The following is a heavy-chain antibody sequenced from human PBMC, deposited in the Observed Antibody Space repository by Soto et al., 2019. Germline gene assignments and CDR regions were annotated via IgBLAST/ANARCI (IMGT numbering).Heavy chain of an antibody. CDR3: ATRSPAFDF. CDR1: GYTFTSYG. CDR2: ITTDKGKT. J-gene: IGHJ4*02. Sequence: ASVKVSFKTSGYTFTSYGISWVRQAPGQGLEWMGWITTDKGKTTYAQNFQGRVTMTTDTSTSTAYMELRSLRSDDTAVYYCATRSPAFDFWGQGALVTVSS. V-gene: IGHV1-18*01.